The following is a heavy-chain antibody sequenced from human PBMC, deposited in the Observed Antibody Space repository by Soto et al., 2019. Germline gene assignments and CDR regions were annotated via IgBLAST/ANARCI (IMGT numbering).Heavy chain of an antibody. CDR3: AREGYCSGGSCYSDELVIFDY. D-gene: IGHD2-15*01. V-gene: IGHV3-7*01. CDR2: IKQDGSEK. CDR1: GFTFSSYW. Sequence: GGSLRLSCAASGFTFSSYWMSWVRQAPGKGLEWVANIKQDGSEKYYVDSVKGRFTISRDNAKNSLYLQMNSLRAEDTAVYYCAREGYCSGGSCYSDELVIFDYWGQGTLVTVSS. J-gene: IGHJ4*02.